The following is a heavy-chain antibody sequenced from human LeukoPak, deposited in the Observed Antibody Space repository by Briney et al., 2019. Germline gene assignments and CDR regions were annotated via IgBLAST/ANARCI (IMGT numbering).Heavy chain of an antibody. J-gene: IGHJ4*02. V-gene: IGHV4-59*01. CDR3: ARERYGGFDY. D-gene: IGHD4-23*01. Sequence: PSETLSLTCTVSGGSISSYYWSWIRQPPGQGLEWIGYIYYSGSTNYNPSLKSRVTISVDTSKNQFSLKLSSVTASDTAVYYCARERYGGFDYWGQGTLVTVSS. CDR2: IYYSGST. CDR1: GGSISSYY.